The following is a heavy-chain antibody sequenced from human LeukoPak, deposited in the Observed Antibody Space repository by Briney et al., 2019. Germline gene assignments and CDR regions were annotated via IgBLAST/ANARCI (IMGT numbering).Heavy chain of an antibody. CDR2: INPNSGGT. J-gene: IGHJ4*02. CDR3: ARGPYDILTGYHTSFDY. Sequence: GASVTVSCKASGYTFTGYYMHWVRQAPGQGLEGMGWINPNSGGTNYAQKFQGRVTMTRDTSISTAYMELSRLRSDDTAVYYCARGPYDILTGYHTSFDYWGQGTLVTVSS. V-gene: IGHV1-2*02. D-gene: IGHD3-9*01. CDR1: GYTFTGYY.